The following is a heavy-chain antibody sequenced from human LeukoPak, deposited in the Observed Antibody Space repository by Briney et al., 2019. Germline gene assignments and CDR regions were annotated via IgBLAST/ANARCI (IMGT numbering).Heavy chain of an antibody. Sequence: PGGSLRLSRAASGFTFSSYGMHWVRQAPGKGLEWVSSTSSSSSYIYYADSVKGRFTISRDNAKNSLYLQMNSLRAEDTAVYYCARDTVAAAGTIDYWGQGTLVTASS. J-gene: IGHJ4*02. V-gene: IGHV3-21*01. CDR1: GFTFSSYG. CDR3: ARDTVAAAGTIDY. D-gene: IGHD6-13*01. CDR2: TSSSSSYI.